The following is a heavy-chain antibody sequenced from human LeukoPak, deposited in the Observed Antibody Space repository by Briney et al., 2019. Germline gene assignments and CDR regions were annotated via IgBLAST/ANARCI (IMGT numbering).Heavy chain of an antibody. CDR3: ARVGLQYYYYYYYMDV. J-gene: IGHJ6*03. D-gene: IGHD2-15*01. V-gene: IGHV1-8*01. CDR1: GYTFTSYD. CDR2: MNPNSGNT. Sequence: GASVKVSCKASGYTFTSYDINWVRQATGQGLEWMGWMNPNSGNTGYAQKFQGRVTMTRNTSISTACMELSSLRSEDTAVYYCARVGLQYYYYYYYMDVWGKGTTVTVSS.